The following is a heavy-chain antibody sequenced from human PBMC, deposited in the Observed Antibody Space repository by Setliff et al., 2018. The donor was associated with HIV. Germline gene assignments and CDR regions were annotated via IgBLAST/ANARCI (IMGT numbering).Heavy chain of an antibody. Sequence: TLSLTCTVPGDFTTSGTYYWSWSRQPAWMRLEWIGHISISGNTNYNPTLKSRVTISADTSKSQFFLKLTSVTAADTAAYFCARVSTDYVWGSFLSSGPYYFDFWGQGALVTVSS. J-gene: IGHJ4*02. CDR1: GDFTTSGTYY. CDR2: ISISGNT. V-gene: IGHV4-61*09. CDR3: ARVSTDYVWGSFLSSGPYYFDF. D-gene: IGHD3-16*01.